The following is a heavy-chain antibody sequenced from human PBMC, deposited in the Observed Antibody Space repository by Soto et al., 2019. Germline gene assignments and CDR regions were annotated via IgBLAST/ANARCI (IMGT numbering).Heavy chain of an antibody. CDR3: ASGLMITFGGVPGY. J-gene: IGHJ4*02. D-gene: IGHD3-16*01. V-gene: IGHV1-8*02. CDR1: GYTFTSYV. CDR2: MNPNSGNT. Sequence: ASVKVSCKAPGYTFTSYVMHWVRQATGQGLEWMGWMNPNSGNTGYAQKFQGRVTMTRNTSISPAYMELSSLRSEDTAVYYCASGLMITFGGVPGYWGQGTLVTVSS.